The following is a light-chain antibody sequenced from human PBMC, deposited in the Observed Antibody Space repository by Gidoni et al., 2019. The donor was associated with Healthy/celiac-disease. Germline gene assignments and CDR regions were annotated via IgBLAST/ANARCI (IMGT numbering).Light chain of an antibody. CDR2: STN. V-gene: IGLV8-61*01. CDR3: VLYMGSGISV. J-gene: IGLJ2*01. Sequence: QAVVTQEPSFSVSPGGPVTLTCGLSSGSVSTNYYPSWYQQTPGQAPRTLIYSTNTRSSGVPDRFSGSILGNKAALTITGAQADDESDYYCVLYMGSGISVFGGGTKVTVL. CDR1: SGSVSTNYY.